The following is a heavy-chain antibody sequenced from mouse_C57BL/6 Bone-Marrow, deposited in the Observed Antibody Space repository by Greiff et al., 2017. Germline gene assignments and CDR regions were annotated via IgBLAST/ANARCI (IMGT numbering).Heavy chain of an antibody. J-gene: IGHJ3*01. CDR3: ARDGSSLDWFAY. CDR2: IDPSDSYT. V-gene: IGHV1-69*01. CDR1: GYTFTSYW. Sequence: QVQLQQPGAELVMPGASVKLSCKASGYTFTSYWMHWVKQRPGQGLEWIGEIDPSDSYTNYNQKFKGKSTLTVDKSSSTAYMQLSSLTSEDSAVYYWARDGSSLDWFAYWGQGTLVTGSA. D-gene: IGHD1-1*01.